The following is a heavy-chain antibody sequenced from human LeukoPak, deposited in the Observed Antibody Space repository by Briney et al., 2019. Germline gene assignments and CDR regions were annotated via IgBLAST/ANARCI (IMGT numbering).Heavy chain of an antibody. CDR1: GGSISSSSYY. CDR2: IYYSGST. V-gene: IGHV4-39*07. Sequence: SETLSLTCTVSGGSISSSSYYWGWIRQPPGKGLEWIGSIYYSGSTYYNPSLKSRVAISVDTSKNQFSLKLSSVTAADTAVYYCARGSYYYDSSGYYRLDYWGQGTLVTVSS. J-gene: IGHJ4*02. CDR3: ARGSYYYDSSGYYRLDY. D-gene: IGHD3-22*01.